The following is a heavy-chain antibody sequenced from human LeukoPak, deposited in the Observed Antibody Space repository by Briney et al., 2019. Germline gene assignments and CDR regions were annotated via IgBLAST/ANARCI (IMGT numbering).Heavy chain of an antibody. V-gene: IGHV4-61*02. CDR1: GGTISSGSHY. Sequence: SQTLSLTCTVSGGTISSGSHYWSWIRQPAGKGLEWIWRIYTSGSTDYNPSLKRRVTISVDTSKNQFSLKLNSVTAADTAVYYCARGHRGYCTSTSCDAFDIWGQGTMVTVSS. CDR3: ARGHRGYCTSTSCDAFDI. J-gene: IGHJ3*02. CDR2: IYTSGST. D-gene: IGHD2-2*01.